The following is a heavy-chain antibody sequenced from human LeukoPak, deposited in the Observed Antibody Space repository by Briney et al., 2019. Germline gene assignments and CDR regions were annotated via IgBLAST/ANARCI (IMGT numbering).Heavy chain of an antibody. CDR2: VNADGGNT. Sequence: PGRSLRLSCAASGFTFSSYAMHWVRQAPGKGLEWVSTVNADGGNTYYADSVKGRFTISRDNSKSTLILQTNSLRVEDTALYYCTKRVKYGGTWDHFADWGQGTLVTVSS. J-gene: IGHJ4*02. CDR1: GFTFSSYA. CDR3: TKRVKYGGTWDHFAD. V-gene: IGHV3-23*01. D-gene: IGHD1-26*01.